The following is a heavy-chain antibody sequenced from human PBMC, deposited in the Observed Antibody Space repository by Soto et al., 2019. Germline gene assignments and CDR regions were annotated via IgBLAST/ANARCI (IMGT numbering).Heavy chain of an antibody. CDR1: GGTFSSYA. CDR2: IIPISGTA. CDR3: ASTMGVGSCYSSYYYGMDV. J-gene: IGHJ6*02. D-gene: IGHD2-15*01. Sequence: QVQLVQSGAEVKKPGSSVKVSCKASGGTFSSYAISWVRQAPGQGLEWMGGIIPISGTANYAQKLQGRVTITADESTSTAYMELSSLRSEDTAVYYCASTMGVGSCYSSYYYGMDVWGQGTTVTVSS. V-gene: IGHV1-69*01.